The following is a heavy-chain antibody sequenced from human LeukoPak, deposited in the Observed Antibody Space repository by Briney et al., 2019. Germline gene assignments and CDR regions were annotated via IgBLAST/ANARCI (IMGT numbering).Heavy chain of an antibody. D-gene: IGHD3-22*01. J-gene: IGHJ4*02. CDR3: AAVEREYFDTSGYFDY. V-gene: IGHV1-24*01. CDR1: GYTLTEFS. Sequence: ASVKVSCRISGYTLTEFSIHWVRQSPGKGLEWMGGFDPEDGIIIYAQNFQGRVTMTEDTSTDTAHMELSSLRSEDTAVYYCAAVEREYFDTSGYFDYWGQGTLVTVSS. CDR2: FDPEDGII.